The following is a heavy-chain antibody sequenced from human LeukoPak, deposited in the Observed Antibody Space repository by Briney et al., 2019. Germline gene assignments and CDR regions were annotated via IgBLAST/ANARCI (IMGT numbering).Heavy chain of an antibody. Sequence: ASVKVSCKASGYTFTGYYIHWVRQAPGQGLEWMGRINPGSGGTNYAQKFQGRVAMTRDTSISTAYMELSRLRSDDTAVYYCAREQGGSGTYGVDYWGQGTLVTVSS. CDR2: INPGSGGT. V-gene: IGHV1-2*06. D-gene: IGHD1-26*01. J-gene: IGHJ4*02. CDR3: AREQGGSGTYGVDY. CDR1: GYTFTGYY.